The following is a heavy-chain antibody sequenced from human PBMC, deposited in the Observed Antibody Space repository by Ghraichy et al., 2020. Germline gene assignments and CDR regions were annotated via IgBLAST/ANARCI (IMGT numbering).Heavy chain of an antibody. CDR3: ARDTTYGSFDY. D-gene: IGHD5-24*01. J-gene: IGHJ4*02. CDR1: GFTFSSYW. Sequence: GGSLRLSCSASGFTFSSYWMHWVRQAPGKGLVWVSRISSDTRTTDYADSVKGRFTISRDNARSTLYLQMESLRVEDTAVYYCARDTTYGSFDYWGQGSLVTVSS. V-gene: IGHV3-74*01. CDR2: ISSDTRTT.